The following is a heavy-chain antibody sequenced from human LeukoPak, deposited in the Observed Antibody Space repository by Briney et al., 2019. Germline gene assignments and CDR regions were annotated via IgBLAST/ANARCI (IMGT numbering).Heavy chain of an antibody. D-gene: IGHD3-10*01. CDR1: GYSFTSYW. Sequence: SGESLKISCKGSGYSFTSYWIGWVRQMPGKGLEWMGIIYPGDSDTRYSPSFQGQVTISADKSISTAYLQWSSLKASDTAMHYRARPQGYGSGSYYYFDYWGQGTLVTVSS. V-gene: IGHV5-51*01. J-gene: IGHJ4*02. CDR2: IYPGDSDT. CDR3: ARPQGYGSGSYYYFDY.